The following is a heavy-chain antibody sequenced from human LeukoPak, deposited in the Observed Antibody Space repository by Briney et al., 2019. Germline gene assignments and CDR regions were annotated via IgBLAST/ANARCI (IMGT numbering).Heavy chain of an antibody. CDR3: ARGGDFGVVIIGPFDY. D-gene: IGHD3-3*01. CDR2: INHSGST. V-gene: IGHV4-34*01. Sequence: PSETLSLTCAAYGGSFSGYYWSWIRQPPGKGLEWIGEINHSGSTNYNPSLKSRVTISVDTSKNQFSLKLSSVTAADTAVYYCARGGDFGVVIIGPFDYWGQGTLVTVSS. J-gene: IGHJ4*02. CDR1: GGSFSGYY.